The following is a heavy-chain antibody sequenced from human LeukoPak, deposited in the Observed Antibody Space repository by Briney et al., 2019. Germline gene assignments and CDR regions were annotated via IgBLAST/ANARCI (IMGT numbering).Heavy chain of an antibody. CDR2: ISYDGSNT. J-gene: IGHJ4*02. V-gene: IGHV3-30-3*01. CDR3: AREGGYRGYGILDY. CDR1: GFTFSSYA. D-gene: IGHD5-12*01. Sequence: PGRALRLSCAAPGFTFSSYAMHWVRQAPGKGLERVALISYDGSNTYYADSAKGPFTISRDNSKNSLYLQMNSLRAEDTAVYYCAREGGYRGYGILDYWGQGTLVTVSS.